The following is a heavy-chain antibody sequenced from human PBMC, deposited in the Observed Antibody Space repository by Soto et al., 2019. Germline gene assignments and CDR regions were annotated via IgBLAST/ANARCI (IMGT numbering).Heavy chain of an antibody. CDR3: ARGHYDFWSGYFATIDY. CDR2: IHYSGST. J-gene: IGHJ4*02. D-gene: IGHD3-3*01. CDR1: GGSISSYY. V-gene: IGHV4-59*08. Sequence: SETLSLTCTVSGGSISSYYWSWIRQPPGKGLEWIGYIHYSGSTKYNPSLKSRVTISADTSENQFSLKLSSVTAADTAVYYCARGHYDFWSGYFATIDYWGQGTLVTVSS.